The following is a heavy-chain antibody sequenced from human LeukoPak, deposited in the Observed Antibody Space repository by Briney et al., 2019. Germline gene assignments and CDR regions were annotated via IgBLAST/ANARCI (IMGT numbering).Heavy chain of an antibody. V-gene: IGHV1-69*06. CDR1: GYTFIAYY. CDR3: ARRGYYDSSGYNDY. CDR2: IIPIFGTA. D-gene: IGHD3-22*01. J-gene: IGHJ4*02. Sequence: ASVKVSCKASGYTFIAYYMHWVRQAPGQGLEWMGGIIPIFGTANYAQKFQGRVTITADKSTSTAYMELSSLRSEDTAVYYCARRGYYDSSGYNDYWGQGTLVTVSS.